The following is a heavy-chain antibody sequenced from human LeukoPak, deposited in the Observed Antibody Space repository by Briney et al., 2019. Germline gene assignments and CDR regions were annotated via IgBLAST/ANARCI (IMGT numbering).Heavy chain of an antibody. CDR2: IIPIFGTA. J-gene: IGHJ4*02. V-gene: IGHV1-69*06. D-gene: IGHD4-17*01. CDR3: ARGVYGDYVVY. Sequence: GAPVKVSCKASGGTFSSYAISWVRQAPGQGLEWMGGIIPIFGTANYAQKFQGRVTITADKSTSTAYMELSSLRSEDTAVYYCARGVYGDYVVYWGQGTLVTVSS. CDR1: GGTFSSYA.